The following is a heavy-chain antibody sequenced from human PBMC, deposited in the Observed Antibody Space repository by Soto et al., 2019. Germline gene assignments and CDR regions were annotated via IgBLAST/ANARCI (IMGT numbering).Heavy chain of an antibody. CDR3: ANKHSSGWSDAFDI. CDR1: GFTFSSYG. J-gene: IGHJ3*02. V-gene: IGHV3-30*18. D-gene: IGHD6-19*01. Sequence: GGSLRLSCAASGFTFSSYGMHWVRQAPGKGLEWVAVISYDGSNKYYADSVKGRFTISRDNSKNTLYLQMNSLRAEDTAVYYCANKHSSGWSDAFDIWGQGTMVTVSS. CDR2: ISYDGSNK.